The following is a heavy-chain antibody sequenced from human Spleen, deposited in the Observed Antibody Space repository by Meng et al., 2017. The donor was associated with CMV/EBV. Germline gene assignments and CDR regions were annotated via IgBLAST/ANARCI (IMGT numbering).Heavy chain of an antibody. Sequence: ASVKVSCKASGYTFTSHYVHWVRQAPGRGLEWMGSINPYTGGTQYLPGFQGRVTLTRDTSISAAYMELSRLKSDDSAVYYCAKDPRGPEYWGQGTLVTVSS. D-gene: IGHD3-10*01. V-gene: IGHV1-2*02. J-gene: IGHJ4*02. CDR2: INPYTGGT. CDR1: GYTFTSHY. CDR3: AKDPRGPEY.